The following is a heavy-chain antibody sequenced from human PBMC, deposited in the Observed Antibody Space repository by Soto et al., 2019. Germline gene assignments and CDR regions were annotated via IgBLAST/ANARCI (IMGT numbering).Heavy chain of an antibody. J-gene: IGHJ4*02. CDR2: ISFGGDNK. Sequence: GGSLRLSCAASGFPFSIYAMHLVRQSPGKGLEWVAVISFGGDNKYYADSVKGRFTISRDNLKNMLYLQMNSLTVEDTAVYYCARDPSRITSLGVFDYWGQGNMVTVSS. D-gene: IGHD3-3*01. CDR1: GFPFSIYA. V-gene: IGHV3-30-3*01. CDR3: ARDPSRITSLGVFDY.